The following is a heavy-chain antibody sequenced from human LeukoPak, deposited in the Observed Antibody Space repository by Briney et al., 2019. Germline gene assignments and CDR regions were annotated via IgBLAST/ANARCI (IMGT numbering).Heavy chain of an antibody. D-gene: IGHD3-22*01. CDR1: GFTFSSYG. Sequence: GGSLRPSCAASGFTFSSYGMSWVRQAPGKGLEWVSAISGSGGSTYYADSVKGRFTISRDNSKNTLYLQMNSLRAEDTAVYYCAKDPTDFDSSGQTYFDYWGQGTLVTVSS. CDR2: ISGSGGST. V-gene: IGHV3-23*01. CDR3: AKDPTDFDSSGQTYFDY. J-gene: IGHJ4*02.